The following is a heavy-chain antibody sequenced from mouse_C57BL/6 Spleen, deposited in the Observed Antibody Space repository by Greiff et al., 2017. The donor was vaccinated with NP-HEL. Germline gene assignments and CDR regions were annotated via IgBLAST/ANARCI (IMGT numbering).Heavy chain of an antibody. CDR3: AIDSSGVFDY. Sequence: VQGVESGPELVKPGASVKISCKASGYAFSSSWMNWVKQRPGKGLEWIGRIYPGDGDTNYNGKFKGKATLTAAKSSSTAYMQLSSLTSEDSAVYFCAIDSSGVFDYWGQGTTLTVSS. J-gene: IGHJ2*01. CDR2: IYPGDGDT. V-gene: IGHV1-82*01. CDR1: GYAFSSSW. D-gene: IGHD3-2*02.